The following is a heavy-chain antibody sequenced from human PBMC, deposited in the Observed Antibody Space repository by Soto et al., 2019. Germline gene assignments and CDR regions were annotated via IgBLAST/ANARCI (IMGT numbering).Heavy chain of an antibody. CDR2: IYYSGST. J-gene: IGHJ4*02. V-gene: IGHV4-61*01. CDR1: VGSCSSGSYY. CDR3: ARYFCYYDSSGYYCPFDY. Sequence: PSETLSLTCTVSVGSCSSGSYYWSWILQPPGKGLEWIGYIYYSGSTNYNPSLKSRVTISVDTSKNQFSLKLSSVTAADTAVYYCARYFCYYDSSGYYCPFDYWGQGTLVTVSS. D-gene: IGHD3-22*01.